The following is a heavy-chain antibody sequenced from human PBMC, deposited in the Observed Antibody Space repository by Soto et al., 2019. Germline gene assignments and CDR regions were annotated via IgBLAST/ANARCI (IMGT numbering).Heavy chain of an antibody. D-gene: IGHD1-26*01. CDR3: ARGSSRSGSPHPEFDY. CDR2: INPNSGGT. J-gene: IGHJ4*02. Sequence: GASVNVSCKXSGYTFTGYYMHWVRQAPGQGLEWMGWINPNSGGTNYAQKFQGWVTMTRDTSISTAYMELSRLRSDDTAVYYCARGSSRSGSPHPEFDYWGQGTLVTVSS. CDR1: GYTFTGYY. V-gene: IGHV1-2*04.